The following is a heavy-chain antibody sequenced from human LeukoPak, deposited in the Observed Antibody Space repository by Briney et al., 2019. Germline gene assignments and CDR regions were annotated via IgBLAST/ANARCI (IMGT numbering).Heavy chain of an antibody. CDR2: INPNRGGI. D-gene: IGHD3-10*01. Sequence: ASVTVSCKASGYTFTGYYMQWVRQAPGQGLEWMGWINPNRGGIKYAQKFQGRVTMTRETSITTAYMELTSLRSDDTAVYYCARARVLRITMVRGVDSWFDPWGQGTLVTVSS. CDR1: GYTFTGYY. V-gene: IGHV1-2*02. CDR3: ARARVLRITMVRGVDSWFDP. J-gene: IGHJ5*02.